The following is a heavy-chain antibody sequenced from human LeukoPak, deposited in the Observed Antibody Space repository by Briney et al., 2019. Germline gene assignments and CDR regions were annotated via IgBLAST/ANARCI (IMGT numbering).Heavy chain of an antibody. D-gene: IGHD3-10*01. CDR3: ARVEEGYGSGRRENYYYYYMDV. J-gene: IGHJ6*03. Sequence: SETLSLTCTVSGVFISSYYWSWIRQPPGKGLEWIGYIHYSGSTNYNPSLKSRVTISVDTSKNQFSLKLNSVTAADTAVYYCARVEEGYGSGRRENYYYYYMDVWGKGTTVTISS. CDR2: IHYSGST. V-gene: IGHV4-59*01. CDR1: GVFISSYY.